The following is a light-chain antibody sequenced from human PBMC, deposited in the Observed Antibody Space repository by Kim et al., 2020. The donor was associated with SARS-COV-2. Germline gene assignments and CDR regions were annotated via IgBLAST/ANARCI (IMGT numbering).Light chain of an antibody. CDR2: QDT. Sequence: VSPVQTASITCSGDKLGDKYACWYQQKPGQSPVLVIYQDTKRPSGIPERFSGSNSGNTATLTISGTQAMDEADYYCQAWDSSTKVFGTGTKVTVL. CDR3: QAWDSSTKV. J-gene: IGLJ1*01. CDR1: KLGDKY. V-gene: IGLV3-1*01.